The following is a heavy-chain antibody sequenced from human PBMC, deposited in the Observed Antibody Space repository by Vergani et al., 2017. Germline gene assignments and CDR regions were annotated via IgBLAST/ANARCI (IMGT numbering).Heavy chain of an antibody. Sequence: EVQLVGSGGGLVQPGGSLRLSCAASGFTVSSNYMSWVRQAPGKGLEWVSVIYSGGSTYYADSVKGRFTISRDNSKNTLYLQMNSLRAEDTAVYYCARAYYYDSSGTFDYWGQGTLVTVSS. CDR1: GFTVSSNY. CDR2: IYSGGST. V-gene: IGHV3-66*02. CDR3: ARAYYYDSSGTFDY. D-gene: IGHD3-22*01. J-gene: IGHJ4*02.